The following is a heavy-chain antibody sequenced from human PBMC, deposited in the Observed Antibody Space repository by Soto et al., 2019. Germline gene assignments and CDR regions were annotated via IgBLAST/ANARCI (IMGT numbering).Heavy chain of an antibody. D-gene: IGHD1-26*01. CDR3: ARRSGSYYFDF. Sequence: SETLSLTCTVSGGSISSSSSYGGWIRQPPGKGLEWIGSIYYSGSTYYNPSLKSRVTISVDTSKNQFSLKLSSVTAADTAVYYCARRSGSYYFDFWGQGTLVTVS. V-gene: IGHV4-39*01. J-gene: IGHJ4*02. CDR2: IYYSGST. CDR1: GGSISSSSSY.